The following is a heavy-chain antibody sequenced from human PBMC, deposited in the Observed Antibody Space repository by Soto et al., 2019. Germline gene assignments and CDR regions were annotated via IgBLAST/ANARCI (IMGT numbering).Heavy chain of an antibody. CDR1: GFTFSSSA. Sequence: EVQLLESGGGLVQPGGSLRLSCAASGFTFSSSAMSWVRQAPGKGLEWVSVICGSSNNTYYGVSVKGRFTISRDNSKNPLYLQMDALRADDTAVYYCAKASRASCYTALDFWGQGTLVTVSS. J-gene: IGHJ4*02. D-gene: IGHD2-2*02. CDR3: AKASRASCYTALDF. CDR2: ICGSSNNT. V-gene: IGHV3-23*01.